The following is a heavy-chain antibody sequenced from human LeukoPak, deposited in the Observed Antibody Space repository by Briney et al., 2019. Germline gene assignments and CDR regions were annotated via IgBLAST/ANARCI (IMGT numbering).Heavy chain of an antibody. Sequence: GGPLRLSCAASGFTFSSYAMSWVRQAPGKGLEWVSAISGSSGSTYYADSVKGRFTISRDNSKNTLYLQMNSLRAEDTAVYYCAKGRYYYDSSGYYAPDYWGQGTLVTVSS. CDR2: ISGSSGST. J-gene: IGHJ4*02. D-gene: IGHD3-22*01. V-gene: IGHV3-23*01. CDR3: AKGRYYYDSSGYYAPDY. CDR1: GFTFSSYA.